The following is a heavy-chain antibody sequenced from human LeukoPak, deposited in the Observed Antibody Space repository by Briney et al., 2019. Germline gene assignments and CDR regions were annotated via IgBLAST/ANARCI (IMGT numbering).Heavy chain of an antibody. CDR2: ISGSGGNT. Sequence: GGSLRLSCAASGFSFSNFAMSWVRLAPGKGLEWVSSISGSGGNTYYADSVNGRFTIPRDNSRYTLYLHLNGPRVEDTARYFCAKSGSGGYHHPHYHLDAWGKGTTVTVSS. V-gene: IGHV3-23*01. CDR1: GFSFSNFA. J-gene: IGHJ6*03. D-gene: IGHD1-26*01. CDR3: AKSGSGGYHHPHYHLDA.